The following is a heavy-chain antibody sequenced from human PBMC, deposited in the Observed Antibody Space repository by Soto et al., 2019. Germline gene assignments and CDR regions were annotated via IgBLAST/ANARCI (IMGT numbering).Heavy chain of an antibody. Sequence: GGSLRLSCAASGFTFSSYSMNWVRQAPGKGLEWVSSISSSSSYIYYADSVKGRFTISSDNAKNSLYLQMNSLRAEDTAVYYCARAYRFLETHYYYYYYMDVWGKGTTVTVSS. J-gene: IGHJ6*03. V-gene: IGHV3-21*01. CDR1: GFTFSSYS. CDR3: ARAYRFLETHYYYYYYMDV. CDR2: ISSSSSYI. D-gene: IGHD3-3*01.